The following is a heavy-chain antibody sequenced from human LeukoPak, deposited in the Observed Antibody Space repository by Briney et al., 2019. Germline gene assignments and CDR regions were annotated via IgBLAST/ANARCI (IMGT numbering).Heavy chain of an antibody. CDR1: GFTFSSYS. D-gene: IGHD3-10*01. V-gene: IGHV3-21*01. CDR3: ARDTRRSGYYYMDV. CDR2: ISSSSSYI. J-gene: IGHJ6*03. Sequence: GGSLRLSCAASGFTFSSYSMNWVRQAPGKGLEWVSSISSSSSYIYYADSVKGRFTISRDNAKNSLYLQMNSLRAEDTAVYYCARDTRRSGYYYMDVWGKGTTVTISS.